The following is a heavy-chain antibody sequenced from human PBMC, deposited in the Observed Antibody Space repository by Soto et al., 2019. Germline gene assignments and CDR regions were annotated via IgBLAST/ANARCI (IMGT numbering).Heavy chain of an antibody. CDR1: GFTFSSYG. CDR2: VWYDGTNK. Sequence: QVQLVESGGGVVQPGRSLRLSCEASGFTFSSYGMHWVRQAPGKGLEWVAIVWYDGTNKYYADSVKGRFTISRDNSKNTLYLQMNSLRVEDTAVYFCARDFDNSFDYWGQGTLVTVSS. CDR3: ARDFDNSFDY. V-gene: IGHV3-33*01. J-gene: IGHJ4*02. D-gene: IGHD3-9*01.